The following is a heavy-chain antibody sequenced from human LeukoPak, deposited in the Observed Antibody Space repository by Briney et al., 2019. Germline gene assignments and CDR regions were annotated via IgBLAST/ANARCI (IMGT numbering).Heavy chain of an antibody. V-gene: IGHV4-61*02. CDR1: GGSISSGSYY. D-gene: IGHD3-22*01. CDR3: ARSYYERGFDY. J-gene: IGHJ4*02. CDR2: IYTSGST. Sequence: SETLSLTCTVSGGSISSGSYYWSWIRQPAGKGLEWIGRIYTSGSTNYNPSLKSRVTISVDTSKNQFSLKLSSVTAADTAVYYCARSYYERGFDYWGQGTLVTVSS.